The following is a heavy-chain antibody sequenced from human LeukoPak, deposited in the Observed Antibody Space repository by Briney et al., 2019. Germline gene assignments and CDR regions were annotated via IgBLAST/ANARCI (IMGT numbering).Heavy chain of an antibody. D-gene: IGHD5-12*01. J-gene: IGHJ4*02. Sequence: ASVKVSCKASGYTFPSYFMHWVRQAPGQGLEWMGIINPTGGSTTYAQKFQGRVTMTRDTSTSTVYMELSSLRSDDTAVYYCARDKGYSGYVDYWGQGTLVTVSS. CDR2: INPTGGST. CDR1: GYTFPSYF. V-gene: IGHV1-46*01. CDR3: ARDKGYSGYVDY.